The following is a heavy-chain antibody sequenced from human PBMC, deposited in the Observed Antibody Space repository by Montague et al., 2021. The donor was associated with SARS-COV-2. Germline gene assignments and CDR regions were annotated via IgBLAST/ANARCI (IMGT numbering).Heavy chain of an antibody. J-gene: IGHJ4*02. D-gene: IGHD6-13*01. V-gene: IGHV4-59*03. Sequence: SETLSLTCSVSGGSINNYFWGWIRQSPGKGLEWVGYMHSTGSTAXNPSPKSRVIISVDTSKTQISLKLSSVSAADTALYYCATQAGGFTSGSLDYWGQGTLVTVSS. CDR2: MHSTGST. CDR1: GGSINNYF. CDR3: ATQAGGFTSGSLDY.